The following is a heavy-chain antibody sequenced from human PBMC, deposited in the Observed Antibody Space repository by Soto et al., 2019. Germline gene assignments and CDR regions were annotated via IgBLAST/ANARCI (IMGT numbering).Heavy chain of an antibody. CDR3: ARTADEDTAMDN. CDR1: GGSISSYY. V-gene: IGHV4-59*01. CDR2: IYYSGST. D-gene: IGHD5-18*01. J-gene: IGHJ4*02. Sequence: SETLSLTCTVSGGSISSYYWSWIRQPPGKGLEWIGYIYYSGSTNYNPSLKSRVTISVDTSKNQFSLKLSSVTAADTAVYYCARTADEDTAMDNWGQGTLVTVS.